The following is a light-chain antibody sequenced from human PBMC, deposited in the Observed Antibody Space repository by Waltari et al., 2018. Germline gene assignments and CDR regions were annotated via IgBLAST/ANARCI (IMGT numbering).Light chain of an antibody. J-gene: IGKJ2*01. CDR2: RVS. CDR3: QQYYNLRT. CDR1: QNVNSW. V-gene: IGKV1-5*03. Sequence: DIQMTQSPSTLSASVGDRVSITCRASQNVNSWLAWYHQRPGEAPKLLIYRVSSLASGVPSRFSGSGSGTEFSLTITSLQPDDLGTYYCQQYYNLRTFGQGTKLEI.